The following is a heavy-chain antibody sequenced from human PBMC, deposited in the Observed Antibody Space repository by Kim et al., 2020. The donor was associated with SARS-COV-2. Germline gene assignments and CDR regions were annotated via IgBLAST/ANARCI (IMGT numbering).Heavy chain of an antibody. CDR2: IIPIFGTA. Sequence: SVKVSCKASGGTFSSYAISWVRQAPGQGLEWMGGIIPIFGTANYAQKFQGRVTITADESTSTAYMELSSLRSEDTAVYYCARDPVKLSNLAHYDILTGYPEWGQGTLVTVSS. J-gene: IGHJ4*02. D-gene: IGHD3-9*01. CDR3: ARDPVKLSNLAHYDILTGYPE. V-gene: IGHV1-69*13. CDR1: GGTFSSYA.